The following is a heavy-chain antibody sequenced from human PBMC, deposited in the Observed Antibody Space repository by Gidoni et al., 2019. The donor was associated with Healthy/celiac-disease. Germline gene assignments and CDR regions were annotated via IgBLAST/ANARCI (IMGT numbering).Heavy chain of an antibody. CDR1: GFPFISYS. CDR2: ISSSSSYI. Sequence: EVQLVESGGGLVKPGGSLRLSCAASGFPFISYSMNWARQAPGKGLEWVSSISSSSSYIYYADSVKGRFTISRDNAKNSLYLQMNSLRAEDTAVYYCARGQTRITGTGYGMDVWGQGTTVTVSS. D-gene: IGHD1-20*01. V-gene: IGHV3-21*01. J-gene: IGHJ6*02. CDR3: ARGQTRITGTGYGMDV.